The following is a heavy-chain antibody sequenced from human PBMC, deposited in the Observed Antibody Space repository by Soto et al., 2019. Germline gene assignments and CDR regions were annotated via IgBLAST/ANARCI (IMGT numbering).Heavy chain of an antibody. J-gene: IGHJ6*03. CDR2: IYYTGST. CDR1: GGSIRSYY. Sequence: SETLSLTCTVFGGSIRSYYWSWIRQPPGKGLEWIGYIYYTGSTNYNPSLKSRVTISVDTSKNQFSLKLSSVTAADTAVYYCAGDREGPYYYYMDVWGKGTTVTVSS. V-gene: IGHV4-59*01. CDR3: AGDREGPYYYYMDV.